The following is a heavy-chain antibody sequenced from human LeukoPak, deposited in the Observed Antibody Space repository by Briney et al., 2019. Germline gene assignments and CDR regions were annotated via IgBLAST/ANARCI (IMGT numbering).Heavy chain of an antibody. V-gene: IGHV3-53*01. CDR2: IYSGGST. Sequence: PGGSLRLSCAASGSTFSSFAIHWVRQAPGKGLEWVSVIYSGGSTYYADSVKGRFTISTDNSTTTLYLQMNSPSAAATAVYYCARSPWGVVPAAAHYFDYWGQGTLVTVSS. J-gene: IGHJ4*02. CDR3: ARSPWGVVPAAAHYFDY. CDR1: GSTFSSFA. D-gene: IGHD2-2*01.